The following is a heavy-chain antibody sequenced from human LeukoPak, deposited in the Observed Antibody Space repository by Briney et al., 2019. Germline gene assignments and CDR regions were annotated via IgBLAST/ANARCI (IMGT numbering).Heavy chain of an antibody. J-gene: IGHJ5*02. Sequence: GGSLRLSCAASGFTFSSYGMHWVRRAPGKGLEWVAVISYDGSNKYYADSVKGRFTISRDNSKNTLYLQMNSLRAEDTAVYYCAKDGGTSGFDPWGQGTLVTVSS. D-gene: IGHD1-1*01. CDR1: GFTFSSYG. CDR3: AKDGGTSGFDP. CDR2: ISYDGSNK. V-gene: IGHV3-30*18.